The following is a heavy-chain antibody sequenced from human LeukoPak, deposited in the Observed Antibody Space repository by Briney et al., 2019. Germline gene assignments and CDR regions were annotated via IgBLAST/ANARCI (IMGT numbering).Heavy chain of an antibody. Sequence: GASVKVSCKASGYTFASYDINWVRQASGQGLEWMGWMSPNFGNSGFAQKFQGRVTMTSDISINTAYMELSGLRSEDTAVYYCAKDLSSWFSGSDIWGQGTMVTVSS. V-gene: IGHV1-8*01. CDR2: MSPNFGNS. CDR1: GYTFASYD. CDR3: AKDLSSWFSGSDI. D-gene: IGHD6-13*01. J-gene: IGHJ3*02.